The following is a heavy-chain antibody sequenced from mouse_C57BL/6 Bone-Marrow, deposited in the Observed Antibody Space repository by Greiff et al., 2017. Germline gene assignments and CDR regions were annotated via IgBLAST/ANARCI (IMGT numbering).Heavy chain of an antibody. CDR2: IWSGGST. CDR3: ARDGGYYFDD. CDR1: GFSLTSYG. J-gene: IGHJ2*01. V-gene: IGHV2-2*02. D-gene: IGHD1-1*02. Sequence: QVQLQQSGPGLVQPSQSLSITCTVSGFSLTSYGVHWVRQSPGKGLEWLGVIWSGGSTDYNAAFISILSISKDNSKSQVFFKMNSLQANDTAIDYCARDGGYYFDDWGQGTTLTVSS.